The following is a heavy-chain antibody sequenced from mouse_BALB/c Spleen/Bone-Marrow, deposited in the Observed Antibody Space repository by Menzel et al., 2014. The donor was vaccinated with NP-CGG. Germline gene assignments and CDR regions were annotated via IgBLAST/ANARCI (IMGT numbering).Heavy chain of an antibody. V-gene: IGHV1S29*02. CDR1: GYTFTAYN. CDR2: IYPYNGGT. J-gene: IGHJ2*01. Sequence: EVQGVESGPELVKPGASVKISCKASGYTFTAYNMHWVKQSHGKSLEWIGYIYPYNGGTGYNQKFKSKATLTVDNSSSTAYMKLRSLTSEGSAVYDCARESSAGYYFDYWGQGTTLTVSS. D-gene: IGHD3-2*02. CDR3: ARESSAGYYFDY.